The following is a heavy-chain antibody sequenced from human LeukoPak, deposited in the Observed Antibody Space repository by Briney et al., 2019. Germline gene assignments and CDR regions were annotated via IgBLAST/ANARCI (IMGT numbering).Heavy chain of an antibody. J-gene: IGHJ5*02. Sequence: GGSLRLSCAASGFTFSDYYMSWIRQAPGKGLEWVSYISSSGSTIYYADSVKGRFTISRDNAKNSLYLQMNSLRAEDTAVYYCATHYGSGSQVNWFDPWGQGTLVTVSS. D-gene: IGHD3-10*01. CDR3: ATHYGSGSQVNWFDP. V-gene: IGHV3-11*01. CDR1: GFTFSDYY. CDR2: ISSSGSTI.